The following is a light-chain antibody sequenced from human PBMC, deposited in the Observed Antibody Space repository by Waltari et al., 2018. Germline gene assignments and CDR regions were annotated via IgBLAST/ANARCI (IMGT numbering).Light chain of an antibody. Sequence: DVQMTQSPSTLSVSVGDRLTITCRASQNINNWLAWYQLKPEKAPKRLIYETSTLDSGVPSRFSGSVSETEFTLTISSLQPDDFGTYYCQQYNSFTGSFGQGTKVEVK. CDR3: QQYNSFTGS. CDR1: QNINNW. CDR2: ETS. J-gene: IGKJ1*01. V-gene: IGKV1-5*01.